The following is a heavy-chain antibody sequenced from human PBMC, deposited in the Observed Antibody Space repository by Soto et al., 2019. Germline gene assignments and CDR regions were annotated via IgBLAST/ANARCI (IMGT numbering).Heavy chain of an antibody. J-gene: IGHJ6*02. CDR3: ARSTGSYSDYGMDV. V-gene: IGHV1-2*02. D-gene: IGHD1-26*01. CDR2: INPKNGDT. Sequence: SSVKVSCKASGYTLTDYYMHWVRQAPGQGLEWMGWINPKNGDTNSAQKFRGRVTMTRDTSISTAYLELSSLRSDDTAVYYCARSTGSYSDYGMDVWG. CDR1: GYTLTDYY.